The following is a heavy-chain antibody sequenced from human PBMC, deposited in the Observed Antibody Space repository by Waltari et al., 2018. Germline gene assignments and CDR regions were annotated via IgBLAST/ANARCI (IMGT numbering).Heavy chain of an antibody. CDR3: ATAVGGNMEFDN. Sequence: QVHLVQSGAEVKKPGASVKVSCKASVYTFSTYGITWVRQAPGQGLEWMGWIRAHNGNTNHAQKFQDSVTLTTDTSTNTAYMELRSLTSDDTAVYYCATAVGGNMEFDNWGQGTLVTVSS. CDR2: IRAHNGNT. V-gene: IGHV1-18*01. CDR1: VYTFSTYG. J-gene: IGHJ1*01. D-gene: IGHD6-19*01.